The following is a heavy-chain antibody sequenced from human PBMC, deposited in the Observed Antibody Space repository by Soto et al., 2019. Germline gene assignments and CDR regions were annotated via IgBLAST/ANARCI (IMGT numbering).Heavy chain of an antibody. CDR3: ARDLWEQWLNDYYYGMDV. CDR2: IWYDGSNK. J-gene: IGHJ6*02. D-gene: IGHD6-19*01. CDR1: GFTFSSYG. Sequence: PGGSLRLSCAASGFTFSSYGMHWVRQAPGKGLEWVAVIWYDGSNKYYADSVKGRFTISRDNSKNTLYLQMNSLRAEDTAVYYCARDLWEQWLNDYYYGMDVWGQGTTVTVSS. V-gene: IGHV3-33*01.